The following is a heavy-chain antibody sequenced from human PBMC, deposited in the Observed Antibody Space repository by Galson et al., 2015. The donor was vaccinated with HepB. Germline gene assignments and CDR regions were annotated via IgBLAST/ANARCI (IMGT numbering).Heavy chain of an antibody. J-gene: IGHJ5*02. Sequence: SLRLSCAASGFTFSSYPMHWVRQAPGKGLEYVSAISSNGGSTYYADSVKGRFTISRDNSKNTLYLQMSSLRAEDTAVYYCVKDLVHYDSSGYYYHWGQGTLVTVSS. V-gene: IGHV3-64D*06. CDR1: GFTFSSYP. CDR2: ISSNGGST. CDR3: VKDLVHYDSSGYYYH. D-gene: IGHD3-22*01.